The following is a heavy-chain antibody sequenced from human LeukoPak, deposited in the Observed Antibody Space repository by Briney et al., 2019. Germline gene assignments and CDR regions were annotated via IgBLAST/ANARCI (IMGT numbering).Heavy chain of an antibody. CDR2: TYYRSKWYN. D-gene: IGHD2-15*01. J-gene: IGHJ4*02. V-gene: IGHV6-1*01. CDR3: ARVSCSGGSCPYYFDY. CDR1: GDSVSSNSAA. Sequence: SQTLSLTCAISGDSVSSNSAAWNWFRQSPSRGLEWLGRTYYRSKWYNDYAVSVKSRITINPDTSKNQFSLQLNSVTPEDTAVYYCARVSCSGGSCPYYFDYWGQGTLVTVSS.